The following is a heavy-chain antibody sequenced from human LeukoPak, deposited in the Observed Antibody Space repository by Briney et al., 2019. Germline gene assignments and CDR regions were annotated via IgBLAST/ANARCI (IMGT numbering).Heavy chain of an antibody. D-gene: IGHD1-1*01. CDR1: GYTFDTSS. V-gene: IGHV1-18*01. CDR3: TRVRNSNNWWGAFDI. Sequence: ASVNVSCKAFGYTFDTSSITWVRQAPGQRLEWMGWISPQSGNKQYAQGVQGRVTMTTDASRSTAYMELRSLRPDDTGVYYCTRVRNSNNWWGAFDIWGQGTMVTVSS. CDR2: ISPQSGNK. J-gene: IGHJ3*02.